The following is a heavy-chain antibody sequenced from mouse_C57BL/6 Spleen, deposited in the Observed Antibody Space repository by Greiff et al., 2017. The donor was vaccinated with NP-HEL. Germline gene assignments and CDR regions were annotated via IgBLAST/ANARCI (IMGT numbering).Heavy chain of an antibody. CDR2: INPSSGYT. CDR1: GYTFTSYW. Sequence: QVQLQQSGAELAKPGASVTLSCKASGYTFTSYWMHWVKQRPGQGLEWIGYINPSSGYTKYNQKFKDKATLTADKSSSTAYMQLSSLTYEDSAVYYCARSRSSYEWYFDVWGTGTTVTVSS. CDR3: ARSRSSYEWYFDV. V-gene: IGHV1-7*01. D-gene: IGHD1-1*01. J-gene: IGHJ1*03.